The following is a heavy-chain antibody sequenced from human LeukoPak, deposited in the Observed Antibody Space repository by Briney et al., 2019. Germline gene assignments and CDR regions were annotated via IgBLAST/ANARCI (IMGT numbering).Heavy chain of an antibody. D-gene: IGHD2-15*01. CDR3: ARIYCSGGSCYPGHWYYYGIDV. J-gene: IGHJ6*02. CDR2: IYPGDSDT. V-gene: IGHV5-51*01. Sequence: PGESLKISCKGSGYSFTSYWIGWVRQMPGKGLEWMGIIYPGDSDTSYSPSFQGQVTISADKSISTAYLQWSSLKASDTAMYYCARIYCSGGSCYPGHWYYYGIDVWGQGTTVTVSS. CDR1: GYSFTSYW.